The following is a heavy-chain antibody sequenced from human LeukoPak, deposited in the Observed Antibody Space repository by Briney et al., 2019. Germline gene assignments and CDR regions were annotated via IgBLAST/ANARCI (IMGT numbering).Heavy chain of an antibody. CDR2: ISYDGSNK. CDR3: ARGEGLGYCTNGVCYTGMARY. J-gene: IGHJ4*02. V-gene: IGHV3-30*04. Sequence: GGSLRLSCAASGFTFSSYAMHWVRQAPGKGLEWVAVISYDGSNKYYADSVKGRFTISRDNSKNTLYLQMNSLRAEDTAVYYCARGEGLGYCTNGVCYTGMARYWGQGTLVTVSS. D-gene: IGHD2-8*01. CDR1: GFTFSSYA.